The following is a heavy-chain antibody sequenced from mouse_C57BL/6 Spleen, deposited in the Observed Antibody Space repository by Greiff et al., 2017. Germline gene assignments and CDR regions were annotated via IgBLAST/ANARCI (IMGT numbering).Heavy chain of an antibody. CDR3: ARGGNCTNGY. CDR1: GYTFTSYW. Sequence: VQLQQPGAELVRPGTSVKLSCKASGYTFTSYWMHWVKQRPGQGLEWIGVIDPSDSYTNYNQKFKGKATVTVDTSSSTAYMQLSSLPSEDSAVYYCARGGNCTNGYWGQGTTLTVSS. CDR2: IDPSDSYT. D-gene: IGHD5-1*01. J-gene: IGHJ2*01. V-gene: IGHV1-59*01.